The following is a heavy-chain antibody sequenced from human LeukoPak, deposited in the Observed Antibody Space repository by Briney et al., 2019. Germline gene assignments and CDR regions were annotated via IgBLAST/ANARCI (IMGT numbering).Heavy chain of an antibody. CDR3: ARSQPGFSIAAPFGYYMDV. Sequence: ASVKVSCKASGGTFSNYAINWVRQAPGQGLEWMGRIIPIFRTTNYAQKFQDRVTITADKSTSTAYMELSSLRSEDTAVYYCARSQPGFSIAAPFGYYMDVWGKGTTVTVSS. CDR2: IIPIFRTT. V-gene: IGHV1-69*06. J-gene: IGHJ6*03. CDR1: GGTFSNYA. D-gene: IGHD6-6*01.